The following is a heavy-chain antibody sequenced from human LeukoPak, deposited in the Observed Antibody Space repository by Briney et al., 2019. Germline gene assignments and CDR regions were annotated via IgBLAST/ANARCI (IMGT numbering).Heavy chain of an antibody. Sequence: ASVKVSYKASGYTFITYGITWVRQASGQGLEWMGWISAFNGNTNYAQKLQDRVTMTTDTSTSTAYMELRSLKSDDTALYYCARGGYDTSAEAFDIWGQGTMVTVSS. J-gene: IGHJ3*02. CDR2: ISAFNGNT. CDR3: ARGGYDTSAEAFDI. CDR1: GYTFITYG. D-gene: IGHD3-22*01. V-gene: IGHV1-18*01.